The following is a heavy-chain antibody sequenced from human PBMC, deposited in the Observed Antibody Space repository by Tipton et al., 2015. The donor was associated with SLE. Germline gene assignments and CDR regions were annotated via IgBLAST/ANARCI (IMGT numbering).Heavy chain of an antibody. CDR3: ARGQGDVDTAMVIWNWFDP. CDR2: INHSGRT. D-gene: IGHD5-18*01. Sequence: TLSLTCAVYGGSFSGYYWSWIRQPPGKGLEWIGEINHSGRTNYNPSLKSRVTISIDTSKNQFSLKVSSVTAADTAVYYCARGQGDVDTAMVIWNWFDPWGQGTLVTVSS. V-gene: IGHV4-34*01. J-gene: IGHJ5*02. CDR1: GGSFSGYY.